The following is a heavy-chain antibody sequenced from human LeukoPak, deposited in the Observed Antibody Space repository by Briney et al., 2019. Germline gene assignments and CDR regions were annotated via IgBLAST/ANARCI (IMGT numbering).Heavy chain of an antibody. Sequence: SETLSLTCTVSGGSISNYYWSWVRQPPGKGLEWIGYIYYSGSTNYNPSLKSRVTISVDTSKNQFSLKLNSVTAADTAVYYCARTTEDCSSTSCYQYWFDPWGQGTLVTVSS. J-gene: IGHJ5*02. CDR1: GGSISNYY. V-gene: IGHV4-59*01. CDR3: ARTTEDCSSTSCYQYWFDP. CDR2: IYYSGST. D-gene: IGHD2-2*01.